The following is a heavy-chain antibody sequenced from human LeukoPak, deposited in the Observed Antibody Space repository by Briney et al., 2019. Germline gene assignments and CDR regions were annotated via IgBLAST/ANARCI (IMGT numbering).Heavy chain of an antibody. J-gene: IGHJ4*02. CDR2: ISFDGSDK. Sequence: GTSLRLSCAASGFTFSSYSMHWVRQAPGKGLEWVAVISFDGSDKYYADSVMGRFTISRDNSKNTLSLQMNSLRAEDTAVYYCARTVPAATPFDYWGQGTLVTVSS. CDR3: ARTVPAATPFDY. CDR1: GFTFSSYS. D-gene: IGHD2-2*01. V-gene: IGHV3-30-3*01.